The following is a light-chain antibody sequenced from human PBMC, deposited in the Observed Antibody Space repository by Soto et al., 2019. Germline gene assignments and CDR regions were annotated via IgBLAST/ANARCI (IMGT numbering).Light chain of an antibody. V-gene: IGKV3-20*01. Sequence: EIVLVQSPGTLSLSPGERATLSCRASQSVSNNYLAWYQQKPGQAPRLLIYGASSRATGVPDRFSGSGTGTDFSPTITRLEPEDFAVYYCQQYGVSPLMFTFGQGTKVGVK. J-gene: IGKJ2*01. CDR1: QSVSNNY. CDR2: GAS. CDR3: QQYGVSPLMFT.